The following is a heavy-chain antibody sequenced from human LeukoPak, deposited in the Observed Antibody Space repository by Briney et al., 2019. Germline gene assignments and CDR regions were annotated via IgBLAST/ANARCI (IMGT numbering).Heavy chain of an antibody. Sequence: VSGPTLLKPTPTLTLTCTFSGFARRTRGGGVGWIRQPPGKALEWLSLIYWDDDKRYSPSLKSRLTITKDTSKNQVVLTMTNMDPVDTATYYCAHQAYSYGIDYWGQGTLVTVSS. J-gene: IGHJ4*02. CDR3: AHQAYSYGIDY. D-gene: IGHD5-18*01. V-gene: IGHV2-5*02. CDR1: GFARRTRGGG. CDR2: IYWDDDK.